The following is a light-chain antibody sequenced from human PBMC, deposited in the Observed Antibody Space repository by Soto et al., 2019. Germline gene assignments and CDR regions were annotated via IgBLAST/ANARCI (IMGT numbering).Light chain of an antibody. J-gene: IGKJ1*01. CDR2: WAS. CDR1: QSVLYSSNNKNY. V-gene: IGKV4-1*01. Sequence: DIVMTQSPDSLAVSLGERATINCKSSQSVLYSSNNKNYLAWYQQKPGQPPKLLLYWASTRESGVPDRFSGSGSGTDFTLTITSLQPEGVAVYYCQQYYRTPWTFGQGTKVEIK. CDR3: QQYYRTPWT.